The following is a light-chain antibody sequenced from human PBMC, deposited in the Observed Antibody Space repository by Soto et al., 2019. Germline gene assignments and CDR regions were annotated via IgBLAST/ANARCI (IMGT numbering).Light chain of an antibody. CDR1: QSISSW. V-gene: IGKV1-5*03. CDR2: RAS. J-gene: IGKJ4*01. CDR3: QQYNSYPLT. Sequence: DRVTITCRASQSISSWLAWYQQKPGKAPKLLIYRASTLESGVPSGFSGSGSGTEFTLTISSLQPDDFATYYCQQYNSYPLTFGGGTKVDIK.